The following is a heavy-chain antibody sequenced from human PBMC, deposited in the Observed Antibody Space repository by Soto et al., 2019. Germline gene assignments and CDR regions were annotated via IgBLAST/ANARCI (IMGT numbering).Heavy chain of an antibody. J-gene: IGHJ6*02. CDR1: NFSISSAYY. D-gene: IGHD3-22*01. CDR2: VYHTGNT. CDR3: ARDRIVTKPPDPYYLYYGVDV. Sequence: ASKTLSLTCGVANFSISSAYYWAWIRQPPGKGLEWIASVYHTGNTYFNPSLKSRVTISVDTSKNQFSLRLRSVTAADTAIYYCARDRIVTKPPDPYYLYYGVDVWGQGTTVTASS. V-gene: IGHV4-38-2*02.